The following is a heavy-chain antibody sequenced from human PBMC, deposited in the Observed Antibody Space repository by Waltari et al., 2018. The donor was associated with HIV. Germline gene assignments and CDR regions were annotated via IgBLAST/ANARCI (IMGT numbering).Heavy chain of an antibody. CDR3: ARGGVYSSSYYFDY. V-gene: IGHV3-30-3*01. CDR1: GFTFSSYA. J-gene: IGHJ4*02. Sequence: QVQLVESGGGVVQPGRSLRLSCAASGFTFSSYAMHWVRQAPGKGLEWVAFISYDGSNKYYADSVKGRFTISRDNSKNTLYLQMNSLRAEDTAVYYCARGGVYSSSYYFDYWGQGTLVTVSS. CDR2: ISYDGSNK. D-gene: IGHD6-13*01.